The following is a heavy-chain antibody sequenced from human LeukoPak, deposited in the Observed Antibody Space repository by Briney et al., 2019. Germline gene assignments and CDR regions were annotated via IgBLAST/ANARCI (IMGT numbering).Heavy chain of an antibody. D-gene: IGHD4-17*01. CDR1: GGTFSSYA. V-gene: IGHV1-69*01. CDR3: ARGYGDYVDY. J-gene: IGHJ4*02. Sequence: SVKVPCKASGGTFSSYAISWVRQAPGRGLEWMGGIIPIFGTANYAQEFQGRVTITADESTSTAYMELSSLRSEDTAVYYCARGYGDYVDYWGQGTLVTVSS. CDR2: IIPIFGTA.